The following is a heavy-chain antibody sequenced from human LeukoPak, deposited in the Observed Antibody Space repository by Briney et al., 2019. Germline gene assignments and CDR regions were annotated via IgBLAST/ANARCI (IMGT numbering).Heavy chain of an antibody. CDR2: VYYDGTS. Sequence: SETLSLTCTVSGGSINSHSYYWGWIRQPPGKGLEWIGSVYYDGTSYSNPSLKSRAAVFVDTSRDQFSLDLSFVTAADTALYYCVRHISTNTGYFDSCGQGTLVSVSS. CDR3: VRHISTNTGYFDS. D-gene: IGHD5-24*01. V-gene: IGHV4-39*01. J-gene: IGHJ4*02. CDR1: GGSINSHSYY.